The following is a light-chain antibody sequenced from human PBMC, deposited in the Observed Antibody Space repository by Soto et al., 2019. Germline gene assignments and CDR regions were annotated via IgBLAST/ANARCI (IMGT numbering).Light chain of an antibody. Sequence: EIVMTQSPATLSVSPGERATLSCRASQSVSTNLAWYQQKPGQAPRLLIYGASTRATGIPARFSGSGSGTEFTLTIGSLQSEDFAVYYCQQFHNWPPITFGQGTRREIK. CDR3: QQFHNWPPIT. CDR1: QSVSTN. J-gene: IGKJ5*01. CDR2: GAS. V-gene: IGKV3-15*01.